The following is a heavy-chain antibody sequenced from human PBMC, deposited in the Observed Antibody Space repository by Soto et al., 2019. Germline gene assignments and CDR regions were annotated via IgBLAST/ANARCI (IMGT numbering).Heavy chain of an antibody. J-gene: IGHJ5*02. CDR3: ARGVKGDCSGGSCYSGWFDP. CDR2: ISAYNGNT. Sequence: GASVKVSCKASGYTFTSYGISWVRQAPGQGLEWMGWISAYNGNTNYAQKLQGRVTMTTDTSTSTAYMELRSLRSDDTAVYYCARGVKGDCSGGSCYSGWFDPWGQGTMVTAPQ. V-gene: IGHV1-18*01. CDR1: GYTFTSYG. D-gene: IGHD2-15*01.